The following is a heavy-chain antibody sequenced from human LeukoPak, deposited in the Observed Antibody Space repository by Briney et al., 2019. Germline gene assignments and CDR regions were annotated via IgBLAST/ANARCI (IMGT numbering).Heavy chain of an antibody. Sequence: GGSLRLSSAASGFTFSSYAMSWVRRAPGKGLEWVSAISGSGGSTYYADSVKGRFTISRDNSKNTLYLQMNSLRAEDTAVYYCAKVLSAGILTVDYWGQGTLVTVSS. CDR3: AKVLSAGILTVDY. D-gene: IGHD3-9*01. J-gene: IGHJ4*02. V-gene: IGHV3-23*01. CDR2: ISGSGGST. CDR1: GFTFSSYA.